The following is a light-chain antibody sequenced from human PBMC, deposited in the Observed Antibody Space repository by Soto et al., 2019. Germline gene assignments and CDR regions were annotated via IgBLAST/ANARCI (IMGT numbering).Light chain of an antibody. V-gene: IGKV1-33*01. Sequence: DIQMTQSPSSLSASVGDRVTITCQASQDISNYLNWYQQKPGKAPKLLIYDASNLETGVPSRFSGSRSGTDFTFTISSLQPEDIATYYCQQYDNLPSFTFGPGTKVDIK. J-gene: IGKJ3*01. CDR2: DAS. CDR1: QDISNY. CDR3: QQYDNLPSFT.